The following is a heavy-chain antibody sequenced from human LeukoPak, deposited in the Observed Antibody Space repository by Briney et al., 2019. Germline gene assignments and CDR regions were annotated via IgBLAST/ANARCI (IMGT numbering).Heavy chain of an antibody. V-gene: IGHV3-7*01. J-gene: IGHJ4*02. CDR2: IKQDGSEK. Sequence: PGGSLRLSCASSGFTFSDYWMSWVRQAPGKGLEWVANIKQDGSEKYYVDSVKGRFTFSRDNAKNSLYLQMNSLRAEDTAVYYCVRDRAYFDSSGFYNLDYWGQGTLVTVSS. CDR3: VRDRAYFDSSGFYNLDY. CDR1: GFTFSDYW. D-gene: IGHD3-22*01.